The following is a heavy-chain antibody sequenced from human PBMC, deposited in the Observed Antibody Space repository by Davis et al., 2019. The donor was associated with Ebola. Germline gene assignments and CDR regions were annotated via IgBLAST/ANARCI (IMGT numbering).Heavy chain of an antibody. CDR1: GGTFSSYA. V-gene: IGHV1-69*13. J-gene: IGHJ6*02. CDR3: AKGGYSGSYGPWDGMDV. Sequence: SVKVSCKASGGTFSSYAISWVRQASGQGLEWMGGIIPIFGTANYAQKFQGRVTITADESTSTAYMELSSLRSDDTAVYYCAKGGYSGSYGPWDGMDVWGQGTTVTVSS. D-gene: IGHD1-26*01. CDR2: IIPIFGTA.